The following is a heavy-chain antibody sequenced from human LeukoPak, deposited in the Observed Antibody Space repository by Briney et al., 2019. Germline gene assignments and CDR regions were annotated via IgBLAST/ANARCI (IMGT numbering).Heavy chain of an antibody. V-gene: IGHV3-21*01. CDR3: ARDSSSSDHYYYYYYMDV. J-gene: IGHJ6*03. D-gene: IGHD6-6*01. Sequence: PGGSLRLSCAASGFTFSSYSMNWVRQAPGKGLEWVSSISSSSSYIYYADSVKGRFTISRDNAKNSLYLQMNSLRAEDTAVYYCARDSSSSDHYYYYYYMDVWGKGTTVTVSS. CDR2: ISSSSSYI. CDR1: GFTFSSYS.